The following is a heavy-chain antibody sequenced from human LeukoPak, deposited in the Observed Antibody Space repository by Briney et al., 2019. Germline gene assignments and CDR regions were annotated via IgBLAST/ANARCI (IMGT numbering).Heavy chain of an antibody. D-gene: IGHD3-10*01. CDR3: ARDAGGSRFDP. J-gene: IGHJ5*02. CDR2: ISSSSSTI. CDR1: GFTFSSYS. V-gene: IGHV3-48*01. Sequence: GGSLRLSCAASGFTFSSYSMNWVRQAPGKGLEWVSYISSSSSTIYYADSVKGRFTISRDNAKNSLYLQMNSLRAEDTAVYYCARDAGGSRFDPWGQGTLVTVSS.